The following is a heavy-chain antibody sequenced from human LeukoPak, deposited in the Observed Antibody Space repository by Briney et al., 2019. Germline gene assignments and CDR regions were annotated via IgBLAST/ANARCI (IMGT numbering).Heavy chain of an antibody. J-gene: IGHJ4*02. D-gene: IGHD1-26*01. CDR3: AKEGMSGSYLIFDY. V-gene: IGHV3-23*01. Sequence: GESLRLSCEASGFIFSSSWMTWVRQAPGKGLEWVSAISGSGGSTYYADSVKGRFTISRDNSKNTLYLQMNSLRAEDTAVYYCAKEGMSGSYLIFDYWGQGTLVTVSS. CDR1: GFIFSSSW. CDR2: ISGSGGST.